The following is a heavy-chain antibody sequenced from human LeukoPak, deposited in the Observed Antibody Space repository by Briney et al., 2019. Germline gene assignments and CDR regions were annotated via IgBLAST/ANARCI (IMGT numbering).Heavy chain of an antibody. J-gene: IGHJ4*02. Sequence: SQTLSLTCTVSGGSISSGSYYWIWIRQPAGKGLEWIGRIYTSGSTNYNPSLKSRVTISVDTSKNQFSLKLSSVTAADTAVYYCAREIHCSGGSCYPKEYYFDYWGQGTLVTVSS. CDR1: GGSISSGSYY. D-gene: IGHD2-15*01. V-gene: IGHV4-61*02. CDR2: IYTSGST. CDR3: AREIHCSGGSCYPKEYYFDY.